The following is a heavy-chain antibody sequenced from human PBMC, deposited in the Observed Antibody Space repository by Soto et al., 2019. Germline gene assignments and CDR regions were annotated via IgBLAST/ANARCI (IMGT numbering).Heavy chain of an antibody. J-gene: IGHJ4*02. D-gene: IGHD2-8*02. CDR3: ARDTHWSFDY. V-gene: IGHV3-72*01. CDR2: SRQKGDSYIT. Sequence: GGSLRLSCAASGFIFSDHHMDWVRQAPGKGLEWVGRSRQKGDSYITEYAASVKGRFIIARDESKNSLSLQLNSLKTEDTAVYYCARDTHWSFDYWGQGALVTVS. CDR1: GFIFSDHH.